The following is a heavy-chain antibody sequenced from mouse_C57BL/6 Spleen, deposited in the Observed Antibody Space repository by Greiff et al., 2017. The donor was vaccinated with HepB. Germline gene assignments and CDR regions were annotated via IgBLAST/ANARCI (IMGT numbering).Heavy chain of an antibody. V-gene: IGHV1-69*01. CDR3: ARWKYDYAYAMDY. J-gene: IGHJ4*01. D-gene: IGHD2-4*01. CDR1: GYTFTSYW. CDR2: IDPSDSYT. Sequence: VKLQQPGAELLMPGASVKLSCKASGYTFTSYWMHWVKQRPGQGLEWIGEIDPSDSYTNYNQKFKGKSTLTVDKSSSTAYMQLSSLTSEDSAVYYCARWKYDYAYAMDYWGQGTSVTVSS.